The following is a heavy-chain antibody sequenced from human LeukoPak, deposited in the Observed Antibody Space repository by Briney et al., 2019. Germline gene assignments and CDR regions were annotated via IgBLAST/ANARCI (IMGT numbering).Heavy chain of an antibody. CDR1: GYTFTSYY. V-gene: IGHV1-46*01. J-gene: IGHJ4*02. CDR3: ARVRSHYDSSGNFDY. CDR2: IDPSGGST. Sequence: ASVKVSCKASGYTFTSYYMHWVRRAPGQGLEWMGIIDPSGGSTSYAQKFQGRVTMTRDTSTSTVYMELSSLRSEDTAVYYCARVRSHYDSSGNFDYWGQGTLVTVSS. D-gene: IGHD3-22*01.